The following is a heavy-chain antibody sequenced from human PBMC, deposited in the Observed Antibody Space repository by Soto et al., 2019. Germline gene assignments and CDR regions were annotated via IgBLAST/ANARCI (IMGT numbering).Heavy chain of an antibody. CDR1: GASIRTYF. Sequence: QVQLQESGPGLVKPSETLSLTCTVSGASIRTYFLTWILQSAGEGLEWLGRIDPSGTTTSNPSLKRRLTMSLDTSTKQFSLTLTSVTAADTAVYFSSSLGRNYYNGMDVWGQGTTVIVSS. J-gene: IGHJ6*02. CDR3: SSLGRNYYNGMDV. V-gene: IGHV4-4*07. CDR2: IDPSGTT.